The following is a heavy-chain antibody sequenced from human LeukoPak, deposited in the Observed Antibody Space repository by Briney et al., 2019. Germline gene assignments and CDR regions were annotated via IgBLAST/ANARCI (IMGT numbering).Heavy chain of an antibody. CDR1: GGPFSDYY. V-gene: IGHV4-34*01. Sequence: SETLSLTCPVYGGPFSDYYWTWIRQSPGKGLEWIGEINHGGSPNFNPSLTSRVTMSLDTSKKQFSLKLSSVTAADTAVYYCVRHYYYGSFSRMDVWGKGITVTVTS. CDR3: VRHYYYGSFSRMDV. D-gene: IGHD3-10*01. J-gene: IGHJ6*04. CDR2: INHGGSP.